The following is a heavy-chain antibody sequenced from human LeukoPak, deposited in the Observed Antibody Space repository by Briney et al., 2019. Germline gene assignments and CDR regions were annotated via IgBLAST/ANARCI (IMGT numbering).Heavy chain of an antibody. D-gene: IGHD2-2*01. V-gene: IGHV4-34*01. CDR3: ARGYCSSTSCPYYFDY. CDR1: GGSFSGYY. J-gene: IGHJ4*02. Sequence: SETLSLTCAAYGGSFSGYYWSWIRQPPGKGLEWIGEINHSGSTNYNPSLKSRVTISVDTSKNQFSLKLSSVTAADTAVYYCARGYCSSTSCPYYFDYWGQGTLVTVSS. CDR2: INHSGST.